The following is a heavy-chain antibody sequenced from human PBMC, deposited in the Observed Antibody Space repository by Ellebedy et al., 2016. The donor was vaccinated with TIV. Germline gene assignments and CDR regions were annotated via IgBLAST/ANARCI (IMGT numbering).Heavy chain of an antibody. V-gene: IGHV3-7*01. CDR1: GFSFSTHW. CDR2: IKEDGREK. D-gene: IGHD2-15*01. J-gene: IGHJ4*02. Sequence: GESLKISCEVSGFSFSTHWMRWVRQAPGKGLEWVANIKEDGREKYYADSVKGRFTISRANAKNSLYLQMNSLRGEDTAVYYCAVRPLAPNYFDSWGRGTLVTVSS. CDR3: AVRPLAPNYFDS.